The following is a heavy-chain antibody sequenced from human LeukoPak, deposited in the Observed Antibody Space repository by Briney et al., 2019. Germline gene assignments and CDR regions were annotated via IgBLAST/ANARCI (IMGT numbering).Heavy chain of an antibody. J-gene: IGHJ3*02. CDR1: GFTLSSYC. CDR2: ISSSGGST. Sequence: GGSLRLSCAASGFTLSSYCMNWVRQAPGKGLEYVSDISSSGGSTYYADSVEGRFTISRDNSQNTLYLQMGGLRAEVVAVYYCARESDGDYGNAFDIWGQGTMVTVSS. V-gene: IGHV3-64*02. D-gene: IGHD4-17*01. CDR3: ARESDGDYGNAFDI.